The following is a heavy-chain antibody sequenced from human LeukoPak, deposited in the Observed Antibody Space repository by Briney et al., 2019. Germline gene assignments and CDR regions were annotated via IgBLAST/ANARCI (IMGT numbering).Heavy chain of an antibody. CDR3: ASLYSSGWSYFFSGGMDV. D-gene: IGHD6-19*01. V-gene: IGHV3-30*04. Sequence: GRSLRLSCAASGVTFSSYAMHWVRQAPGKGLEWVAVISYDGGNKYYADSVKGRFTISRDNSKNTLYLQMNSLRAEDTAVYYCASLYSSGWSYFFSGGMDVWGKGTTVTVSS. J-gene: IGHJ6*04. CDR2: ISYDGGNK. CDR1: GVTFSSYA.